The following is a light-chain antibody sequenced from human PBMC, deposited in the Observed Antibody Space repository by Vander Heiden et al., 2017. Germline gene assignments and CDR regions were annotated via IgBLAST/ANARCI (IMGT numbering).Light chain of an antibody. Sequence: DIHRTQSPSTLSASVPDRVTITCRASQTISSWLAQYPQKPGKAPKLLIYKASSLESGIPSRFSGSGSGTEFTLSINSLQPDDFATYYCKQYNSYSRTFGQGTKLEIK. CDR2: KAS. CDR1: QTISSW. V-gene: IGKV1-5*03. CDR3: KQYNSYSRT. J-gene: IGKJ1*01.